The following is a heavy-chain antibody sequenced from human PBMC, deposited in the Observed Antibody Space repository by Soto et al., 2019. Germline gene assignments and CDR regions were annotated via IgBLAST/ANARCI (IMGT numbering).Heavy chain of an antibody. J-gene: IGHJ4*02. CDR2: ISSSSSYI. D-gene: IGHD3-22*01. CDR3: ARDSYYYDSSGYHLYYFDH. Sequence: EVQLVESGGGLVKPGGSMRLSCAASGFTCSSYSMNWVRQAPGKPLEWVSSISSSSSYIYYADSAKGQFTSSRDKATNSVYLQMTSLRDDETAVYYCARDSYYYDSSGYHLYYFDHWGQGTLVNVS. V-gene: IGHV3-21*01. CDR1: GFTCSSYS.